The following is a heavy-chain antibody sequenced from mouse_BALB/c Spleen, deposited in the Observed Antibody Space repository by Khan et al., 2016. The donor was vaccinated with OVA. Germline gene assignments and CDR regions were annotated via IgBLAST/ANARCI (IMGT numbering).Heavy chain of an antibody. CDR1: GYTFTTHY. Sequence: QIELQQSGPELVKPGASVRISCKTSGYTFTTHYKHWVRQRPGQGLEWIGWIYPGNVNTMYNEKFKGKATLTADKSFSTVYMQLSSLTSEDAAVYFCGRAGYSSRVDTMDYWGQGTSVTVSS. V-gene: IGHV1S56*01. J-gene: IGHJ4*01. CDR3: GRAGYSSRVDTMDY. CDR2: IYPGNVNT. D-gene: IGHD1-1*01.